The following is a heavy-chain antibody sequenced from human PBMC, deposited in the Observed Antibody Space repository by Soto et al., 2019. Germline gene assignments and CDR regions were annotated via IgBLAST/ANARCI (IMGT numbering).Heavy chain of an antibody. CDR2: ISYDGSNK. CDR3: ARDTAILDY. CDR1: GFTFSSYA. J-gene: IGHJ4*02. V-gene: IGHV3-30-3*01. Sequence: QVQLVESGGGVVQPWRSLILSCAASGFTFSSYAMHWVRQAPGKGLEWVAVISYDGSNKYYADSVKGRFTISRDNSKNTLYLQMNSLRAEDTAVYYCARDTAILDYWGQGTLVTVSS.